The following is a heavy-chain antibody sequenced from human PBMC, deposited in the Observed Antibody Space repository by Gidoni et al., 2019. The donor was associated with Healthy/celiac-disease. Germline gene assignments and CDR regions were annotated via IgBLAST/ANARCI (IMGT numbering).Heavy chain of an antibody. J-gene: IGHJ5*02. CDR2: INHSGST. Sequence: QVQLQQWGAGLLKPSETLSLTCAVYGGSFSGYYWSWIRQPPGKGLEWIGEINHSGSTNYNPSLKSRVTISVDTSKNQFSLKLSSVTAADTAVYYCARGRRIYSSGWKNWFDPWGQGTLVTVSS. CDR3: ARGRRIYSSGWKNWFDP. V-gene: IGHV4-34*01. CDR1: GGSFSGYY. D-gene: IGHD6-19*01.